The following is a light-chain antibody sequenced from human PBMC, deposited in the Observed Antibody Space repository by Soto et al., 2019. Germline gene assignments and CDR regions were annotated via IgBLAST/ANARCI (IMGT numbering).Light chain of an antibody. CDR1: QGISSA. CDR2: DAS. J-gene: IGKJ1*01. CDR3: QQYGSSTWT. Sequence: AIQLTQSPSSLSASVGDRVTITCRASQGISSALAWYQQKPGKAPKLLIYDASSLESGVPSRFSGSGSGTDFTLTISSLQPEDFATYYCQQYGSSTWTFGQGTKVEIK. V-gene: IGKV1-13*02.